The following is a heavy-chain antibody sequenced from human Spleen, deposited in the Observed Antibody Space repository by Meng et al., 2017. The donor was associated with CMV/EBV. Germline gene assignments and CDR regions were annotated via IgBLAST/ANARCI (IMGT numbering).Heavy chain of an antibody. CDR1: GFTFSSYG. CDR2: IRYDGSNK. J-gene: IGHJ6*02. D-gene: IGHD2-2*01. Sequence: GESLKISCAASGFTFSSYGMHWVRQAPGKGLERVAFIRYDGSNKYYADSVKGRFTISRDNSKNTLYLQMNSLRAEDTAVYYCAKGDQPSYYYYGMDVWGQGTTVTVSS. V-gene: IGHV3-30*02. CDR3: AKGDQPSYYYYGMDV.